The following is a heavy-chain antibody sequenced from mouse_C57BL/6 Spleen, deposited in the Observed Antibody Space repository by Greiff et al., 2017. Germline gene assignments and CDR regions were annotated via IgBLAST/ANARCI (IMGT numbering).Heavy chain of an antibody. V-gene: IGHV14-2*01. Sequence: VQLQQSGAELVKPGASVKLSCTASGFNIKDYYMHWVKQRTEQGLEWIGRIDPEDGETKYNPKFQGKATITADTSSNTAYLQLSSLTSEDTAVYYCARDYDPAGFAYWGQGTLVTVSA. J-gene: IGHJ3*01. D-gene: IGHD2-4*01. CDR3: ARDYDPAGFAY. CDR2: IDPEDGET. CDR1: GFNIKDYY.